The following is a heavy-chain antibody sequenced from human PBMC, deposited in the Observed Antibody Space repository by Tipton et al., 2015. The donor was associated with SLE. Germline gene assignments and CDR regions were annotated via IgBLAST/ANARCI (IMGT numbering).Heavy chain of an antibody. Sequence: TLSLTCTVSRGSINSHYWGWIRQPPGKGLEWFGSIYYSGTTQYNPSLKSRLTLSGDTSKNLFSLKLNSVTAADTAVYYCARVGLLGPDAFDIWGQGTMVTVSS. V-gene: IGHV4-59*08. J-gene: IGHJ3*02. CDR3: ARVGLLGPDAFDI. CDR2: IYYSGTT. D-gene: IGHD3/OR15-3a*01. CDR1: RGSINSHY.